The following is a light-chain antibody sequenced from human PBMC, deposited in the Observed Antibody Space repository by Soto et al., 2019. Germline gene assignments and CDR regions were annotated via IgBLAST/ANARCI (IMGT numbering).Light chain of an antibody. J-gene: IGKJ3*01. CDR3: LQHDSYPRT. Sequence: DIQMTQSPSAMSASVGDRVTITCRASQNIGSSLAWFQQKPGKVPKRLIHTTSTLESGVPSRFSGSGSVTEFTLTISSLQPEDFATYYCLQHDSYPRTFSPGTKVDIK. CDR2: TTS. V-gene: IGKV1-17*03. CDR1: QNIGSS.